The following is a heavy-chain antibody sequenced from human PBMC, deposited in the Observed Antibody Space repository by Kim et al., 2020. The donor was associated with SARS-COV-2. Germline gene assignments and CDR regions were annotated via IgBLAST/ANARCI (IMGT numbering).Heavy chain of an antibody. Sequence: AASVKGRFTISRDDSKSSLYLQLNSLKVEDTAVYYCVRGGAAGTEGCHFGHWGQGTLVTVSS. V-gene: IGHV3-72*01. D-gene: IGHD6-13*01. J-gene: IGHJ4*02. CDR3: VRGGAAGTEGCHFGH.